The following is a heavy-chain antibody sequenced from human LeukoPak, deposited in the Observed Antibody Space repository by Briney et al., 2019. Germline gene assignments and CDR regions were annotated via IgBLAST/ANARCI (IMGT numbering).Heavy chain of an antibody. CDR2: IIPIFGTA. D-gene: IGHD3-3*01. V-gene: IGHV1-69*13. J-gene: IGHJ6*02. Sequence: SVKVSCKASGGTFSSYAISWVRQAPGQGLEWMGGIIPIFGTANYAQKFQGRVTITADESTSTAYMELSSLRSEDTAVYYCARGTSNYDFWSGCYPTPTSYYGMDVWGQGTTVTVSS. CDR3: ARGTSNYDFWSGCYPTPTSYYGMDV. CDR1: GGTFSSYA.